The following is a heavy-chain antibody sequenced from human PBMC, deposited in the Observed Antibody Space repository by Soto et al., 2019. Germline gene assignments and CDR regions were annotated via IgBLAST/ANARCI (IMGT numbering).Heavy chain of an antibody. CDR2: IWYDGSNK. D-gene: IGHD2-2*01. J-gene: IGHJ6*02. CDR3: ASEGVLVPAAMNYYHYGMAF. Sequence: QPGGSLRLSCAASGFTFSSYGMHWVRQAPGKGLEWVAVIWYDGSNKYYADSVKGRFTISRDNAKNSLYLQMNSLRAEDTAVYYCASEGVLVPAAMNYYHYGMAFWGQGSTVTVSS. CDR1: GFTFSSYG. V-gene: IGHV3-33*01.